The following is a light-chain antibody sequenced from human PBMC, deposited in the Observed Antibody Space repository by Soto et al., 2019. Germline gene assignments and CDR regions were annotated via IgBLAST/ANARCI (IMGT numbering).Light chain of an antibody. J-gene: IGLJ2*01. V-gene: IGLV2-14*01. CDR1: SSDIGGYNY. CDR3: SSYTSSSTVI. Sequence: QSVLTQPASVSGSPGQSITISCTGTSSDIGGYNYISWYQQLPGKAPKFIIYDARNRPSGVSNRFSGSRSGNTASLTISGLQAEDEADYYCSSYTSSSTVIFGGGTKLTV. CDR2: DAR.